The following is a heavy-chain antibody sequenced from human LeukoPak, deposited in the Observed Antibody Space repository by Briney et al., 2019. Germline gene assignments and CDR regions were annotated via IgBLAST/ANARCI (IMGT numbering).Heavy chain of an antibody. D-gene: IGHD5-24*01. Sequence: PGGSLRLSCAASGFTFSSYAMSWVRQAPGKGLEWVSAISGSGGSTYYADSVKGRFTTSRDNSKSTLYLQMNSLRAEDTAVYYCARENGYPAYYFDYWGQGTLVTVSS. CDR3: ARENGYPAYYFDY. J-gene: IGHJ4*02. CDR2: ISGSGGST. V-gene: IGHV3-23*01. CDR1: GFTFSSYA.